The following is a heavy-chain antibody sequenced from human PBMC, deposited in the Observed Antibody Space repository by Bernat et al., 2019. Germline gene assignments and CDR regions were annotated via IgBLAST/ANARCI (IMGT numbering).Heavy chain of an antibody. CDR2: IYPGDSDT. J-gene: IGHJ2*01. CDR3: ARPPGPTLHPGGHSVIYWYFDL. V-gene: IGHV5-51*01. CDR1: GYSFTSYW. Sequence: EVQLVQSGAEVKKPGESLKISCKGSGYSFTSYWIGWVRQMPGKGLEWMGSIYPGDSDTRYSPSFQGQVTISADKSISTAYLQWSSLKASDTAMYYCARPPGPTLHPGGHSVIYWYFDLWGRGTLVTVSS. D-gene: IGHD3-16*02.